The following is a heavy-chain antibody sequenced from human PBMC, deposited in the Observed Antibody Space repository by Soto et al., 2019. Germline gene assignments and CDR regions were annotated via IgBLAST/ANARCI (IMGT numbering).Heavy chain of an antibody. CDR2: ISGSGDNT. D-gene: IGHD2-15*01. Sequence: PGGSLRLSCAASGVTFSNYVMSWVRQAPGKGLEWVSSISGSGDNTYYADSVKGRFTISRDNSKNTLFLQMNSLRAEDTAVYYCVKLPVVLALGFYYRGQRTLVTVSS. V-gene: IGHV3-23*01. CDR3: VKLPVVLALGFYY. CDR1: GVTFSNYV. J-gene: IGHJ4*02.